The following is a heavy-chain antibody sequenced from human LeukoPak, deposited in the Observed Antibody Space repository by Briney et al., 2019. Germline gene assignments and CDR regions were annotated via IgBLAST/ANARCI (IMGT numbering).Heavy chain of an antibody. J-gene: IGHJ5*02. CDR2: INPNSGGT. D-gene: IGHD3-10*01. CDR3: ARDATWFGEFKNWFDP. Sequence: ASVKVSCKASGYTFTGYYMHWVRQGPGQGLEWMGWINPNSGGTNYAQKFQGRVTMTRDTSISTAYMELSRLRSDDTAVYYCARDATWFGEFKNWFDPWGQGTLVTVSS. V-gene: IGHV1-2*02. CDR1: GYTFTGYY.